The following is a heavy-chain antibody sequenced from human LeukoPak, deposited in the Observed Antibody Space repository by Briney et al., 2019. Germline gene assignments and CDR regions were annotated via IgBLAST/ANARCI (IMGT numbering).Heavy chain of an antibody. CDR3: ARDHIVVVPAAMDYYYYMDV. J-gene: IGHJ6*03. Sequence: EASVKVSCKASGGTFSSYAIGWVRQAPGQGLEWMGWISAYNGNTNYAQKLQGRVTMTTDTSTSTAYMELRSLRSDDTAVYYCARDHIVVVPAAMDYYYYMDVWGKGTTVTVSS. CDR2: ISAYNGNT. CDR1: GGTFSSYA. D-gene: IGHD2-2*01. V-gene: IGHV1-18*01.